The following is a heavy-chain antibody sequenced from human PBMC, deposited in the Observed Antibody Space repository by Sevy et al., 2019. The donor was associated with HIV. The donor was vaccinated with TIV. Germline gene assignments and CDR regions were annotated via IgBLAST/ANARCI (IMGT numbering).Heavy chain of an antibody. D-gene: IGHD3-10*01. V-gene: IGHV3-21*01. Sequence: GGSLRLSCAASGFTFNTYTMNWVRQAPGKGLEWVSSISSLSNYIYYADSVKGRFTVSRDNAKNSVFLQMNSLGAEDTAVYYCARPYGSGTWEAFDTWGQGTMVTVSS. CDR1: GFTFNTYT. CDR3: ARPYGSGTWEAFDT. J-gene: IGHJ3*02. CDR2: ISSLSNYI.